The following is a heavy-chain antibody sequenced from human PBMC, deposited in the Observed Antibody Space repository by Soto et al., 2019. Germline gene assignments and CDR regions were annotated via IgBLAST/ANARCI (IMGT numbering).Heavy chain of an antibody. J-gene: IGHJ4*02. CDR3: GSGSYYLLAY. D-gene: IGHD1-26*01. CDR2: ISGSGGST. Sequence: GGSLRLSCAASGFTFSSYAMSWVRQAPGKGLEWVSAISGSGGSTYYADSVKGRFTISRGNSKNTLYLQMNSLRAEDTAVYYCGSGSYYLLAYWGQGTLVTVSS. V-gene: IGHV3-23*01. CDR1: GFTFSSYA.